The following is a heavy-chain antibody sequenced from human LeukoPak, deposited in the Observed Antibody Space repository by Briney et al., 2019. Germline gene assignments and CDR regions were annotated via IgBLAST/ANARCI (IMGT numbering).Heavy chain of an antibody. V-gene: IGHV4-39*01. CDR3: ARRVTGTETLDY. J-gene: IGHJ4*02. CDR2: IYYSGNT. D-gene: IGHD1-20*01. Sequence: PSETLSLTCTVSGGSISSSSYYWGWIRQPPGKGLEWIGSIYYSGNTYYNPSLKSRVTISVDTSKNQFSLKLSSVTAADTAVYYCARRVTGTETLDYWGQGTLVTVSS. CDR1: GGSISSSSYY.